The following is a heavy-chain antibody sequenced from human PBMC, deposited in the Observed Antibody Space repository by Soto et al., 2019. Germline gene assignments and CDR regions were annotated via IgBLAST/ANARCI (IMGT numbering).Heavy chain of an antibody. J-gene: IGHJ4*02. CDR2: ISYDGSNK. CDR3: ARGIAVAGGHFDY. CDR1: GFTFSSYG. D-gene: IGHD6-19*01. Sequence: QVQLVESGGGVVQPGRSLRLSCAASGFTFSSYGMHWVRQAPGKGLEWVAVISYDGSNKYYADSVKGRFTISRDNSKNTLYLQMNSLRGEDTAVYYCARGIAVAGGHFDYWGQGTLVTVSS. V-gene: IGHV3-30*03.